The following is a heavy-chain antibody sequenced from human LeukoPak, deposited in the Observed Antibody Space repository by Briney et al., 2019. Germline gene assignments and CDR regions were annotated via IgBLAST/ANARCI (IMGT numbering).Heavy chain of an antibody. Sequence: GGSLRLSCAASGFIFSNYAMSWVRQAPGKGLEWVSGISGSGGSTVYVDSVKGRFTISRDNSKNIMYLQMNSLRAEDTAVYYCARAPGYGAAYYFDYWGQGTLVTVSS. D-gene: IGHD1-1*01. CDR2: ISGSGGST. V-gene: IGHV3-23*01. J-gene: IGHJ4*02. CDR3: ARAPGYGAAYYFDY. CDR1: GFIFSNYA.